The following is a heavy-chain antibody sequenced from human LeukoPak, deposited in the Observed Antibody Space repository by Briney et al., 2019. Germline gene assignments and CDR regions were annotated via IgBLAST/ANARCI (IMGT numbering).Heavy chain of an antibody. D-gene: IGHD3-3*01. J-gene: IGHJ6*03. CDR1: GYTFTSYD. CDR3: ARASYYDPPRAYYYYMDV. V-gene: IGHV1-8*01. CDR2: MNPNSGNT. Sequence: ASVKVSCKASGYTFTSYDINWVRQATGQGLEWMGWMNPNSGNTGYAQKFKGRVTMTRNTSISTAYMELSSLRSEDTAVYYCARASYYDPPRAYYYYMDVWGKGTTVTVSS.